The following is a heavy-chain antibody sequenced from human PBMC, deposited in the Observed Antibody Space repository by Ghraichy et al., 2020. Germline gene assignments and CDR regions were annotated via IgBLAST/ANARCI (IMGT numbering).Heavy chain of an antibody. D-gene: IGHD3-22*01. CDR3: AGRDYSGYYNPIPVDY. Sequence: SETLSLTCTVSGGSISSSSYYWGWIRQPPGKGLEWIGSIYYSGSTYYNPSLRSRLTISVDTSKNQFSLKLSSVTAADTAVYYCAGRDYSGYYNPIPVDYWGQGTLVTVSS. CDR2: IYYSGST. J-gene: IGHJ4*02. V-gene: IGHV4-39*01. CDR1: GGSISSSSYY.